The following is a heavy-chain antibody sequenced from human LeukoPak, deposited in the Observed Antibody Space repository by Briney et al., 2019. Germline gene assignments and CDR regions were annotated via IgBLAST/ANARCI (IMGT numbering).Heavy chain of an antibody. CDR3: AKRVVRGAFDF. Sequence: GGSLRLSCAASGFTFGNAWMTWVRQAPGKGLEWVSSCSSGGTTYYADSVRGRFTISRDNSKNTLYLQMNSLRAEDTAVYYCAKRVVRGAFDFWGHGTMVAVSS. V-gene: IGHV3-53*01. J-gene: IGHJ3*01. D-gene: IGHD5/OR15-5a*01. CDR1: GFTFGNAW. CDR2: CSSGGTT.